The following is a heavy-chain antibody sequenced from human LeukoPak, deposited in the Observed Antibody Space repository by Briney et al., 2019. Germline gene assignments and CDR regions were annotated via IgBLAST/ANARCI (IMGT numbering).Heavy chain of an antibody. D-gene: IGHD1-26*01. V-gene: IGHV3-48*02. Sequence: GGSPRLSCAASGFTFSSYSMNWVRQAPGKGLEWISYISSGSRTIYYADFVKGRFTVSRDNAKNSLYLQMRSLRDEDTAVYYCARESISGHRDFDNWGQGTLVTVS. CDR3: ARESISGHRDFDN. J-gene: IGHJ4*02. CDR1: GFTFSSYS. CDR2: ISSGSRTI.